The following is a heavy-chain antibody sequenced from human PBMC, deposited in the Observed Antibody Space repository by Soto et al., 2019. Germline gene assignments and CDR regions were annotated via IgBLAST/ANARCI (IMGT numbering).Heavy chain of an antibody. D-gene: IGHD6-13*01. Sequence: GGSLRLCCAASGFTFSSNWRHWVRQAPGKGLVCVSRINSDGSITSYADSVKGQFTISRDNAKSTLYLQMNSLRAEDTAVYYCARGSSSWYVSFDYWGQGTLVTVYS. CDR1: GFTFSSNW. V-gene: IGHV3-74*01. CDR2: INSDGSIT. J-gene: IGHJ4*02. CDR3: ARGSSSWYVSFDY.